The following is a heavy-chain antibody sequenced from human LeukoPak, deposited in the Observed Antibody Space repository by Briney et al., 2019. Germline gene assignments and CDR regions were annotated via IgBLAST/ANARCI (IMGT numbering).Heavy chain of an antibody. CDR3: ARVTENINGSYGHFDY. CDR1: GGSISSSS. J-gene: IGHJ4*02. Sequence: KPSETLSLTCTVSGGSISSSSWTWIRQPAGKRLEWIGRIHTSGNTNYSPSLKSRVTMSVDTSKSQFSLILSSVTAADTALYYCARVTENINGSYGHFDYWGQGTLVTVSS. D-gene: IGHD1-26*01. V-gene: IGHV4-4*07. CDR2: IHTSGNT.